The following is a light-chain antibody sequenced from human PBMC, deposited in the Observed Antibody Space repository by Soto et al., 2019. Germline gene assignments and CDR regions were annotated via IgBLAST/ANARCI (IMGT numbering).Light chain of an antibody. Sequence: EIVLTQSPGTLSLSPGERATLSCRASQTVGKNYLAWYQRKPGQAPRLLIHGASSRATGIPDRFSGSGSGTDFGLTISRLEAEDVAVFYCQQYAASPLTFGGGTEVEI. J-gene: IGKJ4*01. CDR2: GAS. CDR3: QQYAASPLT. CDR1: QTVGKNY. V-gene: IGKV3-20*01.